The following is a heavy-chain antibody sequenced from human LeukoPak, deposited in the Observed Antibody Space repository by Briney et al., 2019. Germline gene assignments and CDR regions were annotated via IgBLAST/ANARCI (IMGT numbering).Heavy chain of an antibody. J-gene: IGHJ4*02. CDR1: GFTFSSYA. CDR2: ISSTGGTI. D-gene: IGHD6-13*01. CDR3: ARGAAAGPFDY. Sequence: PGGSLRLSCAASGFTFSSYAMSWVRQAPGKGLEWVSYISSTGGTIYYADSMKGRFTISRDNAKNSLYLQMNSLRAEDTAVYYCARGAAAGPFDYWGQGTLVTVSS. V-gene: IGHV3-48*04.